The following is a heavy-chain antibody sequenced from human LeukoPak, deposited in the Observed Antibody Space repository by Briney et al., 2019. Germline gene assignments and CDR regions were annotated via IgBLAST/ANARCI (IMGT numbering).Heavy chain of an antibody. Sequence: KAGGSLRLSCAASGFTFSSYAMSWVRQAPGKGLEWVSAISGSGGSTYYADSVKGRFTISRDNSKNTLYLQMNSLRAEDTAVYYCARNENSGWGYFDYWGQGTLVTVSS. D-gene: IGHD5-12*01. CDR1: GFTFSSYA. J-gene: IGHJ4*02. CDR3: ARNENSGWGYFDY. CDR2: ISGSGGST. V-gene: IGHV3-23*01.